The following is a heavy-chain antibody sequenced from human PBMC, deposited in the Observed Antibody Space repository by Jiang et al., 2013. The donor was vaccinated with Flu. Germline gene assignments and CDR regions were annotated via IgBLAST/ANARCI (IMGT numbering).Heavy chain of an antibody. D-gene: IGHD6-19*01. V-gene: IGHV5-51*01. CDR1: GNSFSSYW. Sequence: GAEVKKPGESLKISCKGSGNSFSSYWIGWVRQMPGKGLEWMGIIYPDDSDTKYSPSFQGQVTISADKSISTAYLQWSSLKASDTAMYYCARSIAVPATRGYFDLWGRGTLVTVSS. CDR3: ARSIAVPATRGYFDL. J-gene: IGHJ2*01. CDR2: IYPDDSDT.